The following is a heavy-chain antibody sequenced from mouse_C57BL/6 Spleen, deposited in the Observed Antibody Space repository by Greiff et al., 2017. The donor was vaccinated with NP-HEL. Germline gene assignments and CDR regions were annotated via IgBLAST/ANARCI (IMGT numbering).Heavy chain of an antibody. Sequence: VKLVESGAELVRPGASVTLSCKASGYTFTDYEMHWVKQTPVHGLEWIGAIDPETGGTAYNQKFKGKAILTADKSSSTAYMELRSLTSEDSAVYYCTSDYYGSSLRGAMDYWGQGTSVTVSS. CDR3: TSDYYGSSLRGAMDY. CDR2: IDPETGGT. V-gene: IGHV1-15*01. D-gene: IGHD1-1*01. J-gene: IGHJ4*01. CDR1: GYTFTDYE.